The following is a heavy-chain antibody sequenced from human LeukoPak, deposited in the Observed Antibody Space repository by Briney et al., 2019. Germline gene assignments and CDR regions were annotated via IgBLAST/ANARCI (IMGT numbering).Heavy chain of an antibody. V-gene: IGHV3-30*02. CDR1: GFTFSNYG. Sequence: GGSLRLSCAASGFTFSNYGVHWVRQAPGKGLEWVAPILSEGTNKYYADSVKGRFTISRDNSKNTLYLQMNSLRAEDTAVYYCAKGPYDDYGDYIFDYWGQGTLVTVSS. D-gene: IGHD4-17*01. CDR2: ILSEGTNK. J-gene: IGHJ4*02. CDR3: AKGPYDDYGDYIFDY.